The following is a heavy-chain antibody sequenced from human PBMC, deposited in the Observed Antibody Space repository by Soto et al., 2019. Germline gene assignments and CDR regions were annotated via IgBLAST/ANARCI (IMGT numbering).Heavy chain of an antibody. D-gene: IGHD3-10*01. J-gene: IGHJ6*02. CDR3: ARAAIGELFPMDV. CDR1: GGSISSGGYY. Sequence: KASETLSLTCTVSGGSISSGGYYWSWIRQHPGKGLEWIGYIYYSGSTYYNPSLKSRVTISVDTSKNQFSLKLSSVTAADTAVYYCARAAIGELFPMDVWGQGTTVTVSS. V-gene: IGHV4-31*03. CDR2: IYYSGST.